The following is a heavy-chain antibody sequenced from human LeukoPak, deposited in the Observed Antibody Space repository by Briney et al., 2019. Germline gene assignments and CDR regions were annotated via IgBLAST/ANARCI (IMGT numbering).Heavy chain of an antibody. CDR3: ARVSWSPGTSYYYMDV. CDR1: GGSISSYY. D-gene: IGHD1-1*01. V-gene: IGHV4-59*01. Sequence: KPSETLPLTCSVSGGSISSYYWTLIRQPPGKGLEWIGYIHYSGTTNYNPSLKSRVTISVDTSKNQFSLKLSSVTAADTAVYFCARVSWSPGTSYYYMDVWGKGTTVTVSS. CDR2: IHYSGTT. J-gene: IGHJ6*03.